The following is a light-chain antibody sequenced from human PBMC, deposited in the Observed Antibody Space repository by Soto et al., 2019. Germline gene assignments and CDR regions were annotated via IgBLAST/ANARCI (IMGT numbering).Light chain of an antibody. V-gene: IGKV1-5*01. J-gene: IGKJ5*01. Sequence: DIQMTQSPSTLSASVGDRVTITCRASQSISSWLAWYQQKPGKAPKLLIYDASSLESGVPSRFSGSGSGTEFTLTISSLQPDDFATYYCQQYNSLITFGQGRLLAIK. CDR3: QQYNSLIT. CDR1: QSISSW. CDR2: DAS.